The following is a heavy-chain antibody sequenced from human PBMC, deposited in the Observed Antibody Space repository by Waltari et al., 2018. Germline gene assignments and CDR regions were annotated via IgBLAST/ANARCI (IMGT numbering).Heavy chain of an antibody. CDR2: ISPILGIA. CDR1: GGTFSSYA. J-gene: IGHJ4*02. V-gene: IGHV1-69*04. D-gene: IGHD6-6*01. CDR3: ARDWRAARRIFDY. Sequence: QVQLVQSGAEVKKPGASVKVSCKASGGTFSSYAISWVRQAPGQGLEWMGRISPILGIANYAQKFQGRVTITADKSTSTAYMELSSLRSEDTAVYYCARDWRAARRIFDYWGQGTLVTVSS.